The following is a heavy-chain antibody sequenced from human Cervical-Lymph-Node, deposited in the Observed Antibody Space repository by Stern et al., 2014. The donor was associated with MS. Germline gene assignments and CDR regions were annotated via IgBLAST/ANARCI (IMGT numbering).Heavy chain of an antibody. V-gene: IGHV3-33*01. CDR2: IWYDGSNK. J-gene: IGHJ4*02. D-gene: IGHD6-19*01. CDR3: ARDIYSSGWYLDY. Sequence: LQLEESWGGVVQPGRSLRLSCAASGFTFSSYGMHWVRQAPGKGLEWVAVIWYDGSNKYYADSVKGRFTISRDNSKNTLYLQMNSLRAEDTAVYYCARDIYSSGWYLDYWGQGTLVTVSS. CDR1: GFTFSSYG.